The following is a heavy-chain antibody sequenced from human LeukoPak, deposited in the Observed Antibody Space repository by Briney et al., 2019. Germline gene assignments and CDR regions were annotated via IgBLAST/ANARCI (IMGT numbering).Heavy chain of an antibody. CDR1: RGSINSYY. CDR2: IYYSGGA. CDR3: ARRRTAADYYYYGMDV. Sequence: SETLSLTCTVSRGSINSYYWSWIRQSPGKRLEWIGQIYYSGGATYNPSFESRVTLSVDTSKNQFSLKLSSVTAADTAVYYCARRRTAADYYYYGMDVWGQGTTVTVSS. D-gene: IGHD6-13*01. V-gene: IGHV4-59*08. J-gene: IGHJ6*02.